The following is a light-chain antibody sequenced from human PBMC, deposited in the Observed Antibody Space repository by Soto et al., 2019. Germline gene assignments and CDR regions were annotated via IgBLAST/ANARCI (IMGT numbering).Light chain of an antibody. CDR2: DAV. CDR1: QSLSSNY. J-gene: IGKJ1*01. Sequence: IVLTQSPGTLSLSPGERATLSCRASQSLSSNYLAWYQQKSGQAPRLLIYDAVTRATGIPDRFSGSGSGTDFTLAVGRLEPEDSAVYCCQQYDRSPWTGGRGTKVEIK. V-gene: IGKV3-20*01. CDR3: QQYDRSPWT.